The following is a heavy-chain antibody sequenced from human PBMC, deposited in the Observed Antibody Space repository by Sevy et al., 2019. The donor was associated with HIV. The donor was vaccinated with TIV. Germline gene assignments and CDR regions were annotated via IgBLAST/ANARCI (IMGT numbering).Heavy chain of an antibody. Sequence: GGSLRLSCTASGFKFGDYAMSWLRQAPGKGLEWVGFIKSHTCGGTTEYAASVKDRFATSRDDSRSIAYLQMDSLTTEDTAIYFCTRVLGTRSPYYYFGIDVWGQGTTVTVSS. D-gene: IGHD3-16*01. CDR2: IKSHTCGGTT. CDR1: GFKFGDYA. V-gene: IGHV3-49*03. CDR3: TRVLGTRSPYYYFGIDV. J-gene: IGHJ6*02.